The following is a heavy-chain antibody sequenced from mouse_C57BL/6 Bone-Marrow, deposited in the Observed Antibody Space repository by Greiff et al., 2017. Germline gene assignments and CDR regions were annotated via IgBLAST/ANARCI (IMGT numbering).Heavy chain of an antibody. CDR2: IYPRSGNT. V-gene: IGHV1-81*01. Sequence: QVHVKQSGAELARPGASVKLSCKASGYTFTSYGISWVKQRPGQGLEWIGEIYPRSGNTYYNEKFKGKATLTADKSSSTAYMELRSLTSEDSAVYFCARGEYGSSYPFAYWGQGTLVTVSA. D-gene: IGHD1-1*01. CDR3: ARGEYGSSYPFAY. CDR1: GYTFTSYG. J-gene: IGHJ3*01.